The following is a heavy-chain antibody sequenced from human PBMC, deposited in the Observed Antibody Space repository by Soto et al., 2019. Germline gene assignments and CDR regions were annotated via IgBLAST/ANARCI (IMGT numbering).Heavy chain of an antibody. Sequence: SETLSLTCTVSGGSISSYYWSWIRQPAGKGLEWIGRIYTSGSTNYNPSLKSRVTMSVDTSKNQFSLKLSSVTTADTAVYYCARDLGYLWFGELLSWFDPWGQGTLVTVSS. CDR1: GGSISSYY. CDR2: IYTSGST. CDR3: ARDLGYLWFGELLSWFDP. V-gene: IGHV4-4*07. D-gene: IGHD3-10*01. J-gene: IGHJ5*02.